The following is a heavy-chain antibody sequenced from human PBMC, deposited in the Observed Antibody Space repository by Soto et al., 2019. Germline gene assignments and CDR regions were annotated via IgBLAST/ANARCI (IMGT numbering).Heavy chain of an antibody. D-gene: IGHD3-10*01. CDR2: ISYDGSNE. J-gene: IGHJ4*02. Sequence: QVQLVESGGGVVQPGRSLRLSCAASGFTFSSYGMHWVRQAPGKGLEWVAVISYDGSNEYYADSVKGRFTISRDNSKNTLYLQMNSLRAEDTAVYYCAKTAHWFGEHDYWGQGTLVTVSS. V-gene: IGHV3-30*18. CDR1: GFTFSSYG. CDR3: AKTAHWFGEHDY.